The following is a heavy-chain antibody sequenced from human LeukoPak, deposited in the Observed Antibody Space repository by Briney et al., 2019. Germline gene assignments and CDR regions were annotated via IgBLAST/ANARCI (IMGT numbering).Heavy chain of an antibody. CDR3: AREESCGGDCPIDY. CDR1: GFTFSNYW. D-gene: IGHD2-21*02. V-gene: IGHV3-7*01. CDR2: IKQDGSEK. Sequence: GGSLRLSCAASGFTFSNYWMSWVRQAPGKGLEWVANIKQDGSEKYYVDSVKGRFTISRDNAKNSLYLQMNSLRAEDTAVYYCAREESCGGDCPIDYWGQGTLVTVSS. J-gene: IGHJ4*02.